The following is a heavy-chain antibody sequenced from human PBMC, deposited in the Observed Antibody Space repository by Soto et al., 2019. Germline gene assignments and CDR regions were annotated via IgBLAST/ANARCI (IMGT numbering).Heavy chain of an antibody. CDR3: ARVKGFILTPNWVEDYFDY. CDR1: GGSISSYY. D-gene: IGHD3-9*01. CDR2: SYYSGST. V-gene: IGHV4-59*01. J-gene: IGHJ4*02. Sequence: SETLSLTCTVSGGSISSYYWSWIRQPPGKGLKWIGYSYYSGSTNYNPSLKSRVTISVDTSKNQFSLKLSSVTAADTAVYYCARVKGFILTPNWVEDYFDYWGQGTLVTVSS.